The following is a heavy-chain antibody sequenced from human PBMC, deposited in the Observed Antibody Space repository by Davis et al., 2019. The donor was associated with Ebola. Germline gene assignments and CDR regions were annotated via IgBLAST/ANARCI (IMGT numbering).Heavy chain of an antibody. J-gene: IGHJ4*02. D-gene: IGHD3-9*01. CDR1: GYTFTDYN. CDR3: ASGYFDYLYDY. Sequence: ASVKVSCKASGYTFTDYNIHWMRQAPGQGLEWLGRVILKSGATNYAQKFQGRVTITRDTSASTVYMELSSLTSEDTAVYFCASGYFDYLYDYWGQGTLVTVSS. CDR2: VILKSGAT. V-gene: IGHV1-2*06.